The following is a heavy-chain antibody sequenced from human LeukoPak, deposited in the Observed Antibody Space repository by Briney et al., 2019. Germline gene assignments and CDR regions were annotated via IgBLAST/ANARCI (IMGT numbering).Heavy chain of an antibody. CDR2: IYWDDDN. CDR3: AHRRGVATREGVFYFFDN. D-gene: IGHD3-10*01. V-gene: IGHV2-5*02. Sequence: SGPTLVKPTQTVTPTCTFSGFSLDGSGESVGWVRQPPGKALEWLALIYWDDDNRYNPSLQSRLTITKDTSKNQVALTMTNLDPLDTATYYCAHRRGVATREGVFYFFDNWGQGILVSVSS. CDR1: GFSLDGSGES. J-gene: IGHJ4*02.